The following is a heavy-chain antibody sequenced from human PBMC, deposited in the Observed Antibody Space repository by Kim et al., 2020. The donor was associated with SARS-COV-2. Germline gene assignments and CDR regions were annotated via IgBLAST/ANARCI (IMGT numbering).Heavy chain of an antibody. Sequence: GESLKISCKGSGYSFTSYWIGWVRQMPGKGLEWMGIIYPGDSDTRYSPSFQGQVTISADKSISTAYLQWSSLKASDTAMYYCARRPRLSSSTSEEGGWDYWGQGTLVTVSS. CDR3: ARRPRLSSSTSEEGGWDY. D-gene: IGHD2-2*01. V-gene: IGHV5-51*01. CDR1: GYSFTSYW. CDR2: IYPGDSDT. J-gene: IGHJ4*02.